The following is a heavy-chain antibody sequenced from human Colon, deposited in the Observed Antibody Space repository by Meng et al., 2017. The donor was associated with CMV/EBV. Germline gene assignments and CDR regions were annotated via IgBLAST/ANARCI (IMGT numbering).Heavy chain of an antibody. J-gene: IGHJ6*02. V-gene: IGHV4-59*08. CDR3: ARQRRRINLLKGNEADFHGDMDV. CDR2: IYKSGTT. CDR1: GVSMSLYY. D-gene: IGHD3-10*01. Sequence: SETLSLTCSVSGVSMSLYYWSWIRQAPGKGLEWIGHIYKSGTTKYNPSLESRVTISADTSKNEFSLKLRSVTAADTAVYYCARQRRRINLLKGNEADFHGDMDVWGQGTMVTVSS.